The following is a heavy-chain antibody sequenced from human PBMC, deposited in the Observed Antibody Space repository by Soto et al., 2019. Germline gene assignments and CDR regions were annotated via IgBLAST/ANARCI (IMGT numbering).Heavy chain of an antibody. CDR1: GGTFSNYA. V-gene: IGHV1-69*13. CDR3: ARDDGGAFDI. Sequence: SVKVSCKASGGTFSNYAIGCVRQAPGQGLEWMGGIIPIFGTANYAQKFQGRVTITADESTSTAYMELSSLRSEDTAVYYCARDDGGAFDIWGQGTMVTVSS. J-gene: IGHJ3*02. D-gene: IGHD3-10*01. CDR2: IIPIFGTA.